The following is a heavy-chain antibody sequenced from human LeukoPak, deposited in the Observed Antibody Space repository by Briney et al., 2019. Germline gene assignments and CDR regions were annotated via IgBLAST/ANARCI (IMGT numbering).Heavy chain of an antibody. CDR1: GGSINSSGYY. CDR3: ARGPRRPRIKNYGDYKNAQLSSAEYFQH. CDR2: HYYSGSI. D-gene: IGHD4-17*01. J-gene: IGHJ1*01. Sequence: SETLSLTCTVSGGSINSSGYYWGWIRQPPGKGLEWIGSHYYSGSIYYNPSLKSRVTISVDTSKNQFSLKLSSVTAADTAVYYCARGPRRPRIKNYGDYKNAQLSSAEYFQHWGQGTLVTVSS. V-gene: IGHV4-39*01.